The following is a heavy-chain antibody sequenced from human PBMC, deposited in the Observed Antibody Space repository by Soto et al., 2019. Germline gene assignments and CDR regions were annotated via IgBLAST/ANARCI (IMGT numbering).Heavy chain of an antibody. CDR2: INHSGST. V-gene: IGHV4-34*01. J-gene: IGHJ5*02. CDR1: GGSLSGYY. Sequence: PSETLSLTCAVYGGSLSGYYWSWIRQPPGKGLEWIGEINHSGSTNYNPSLKSRVTISVDTSKNQFSLKLSSVTAADTAVYYCARSLRTYYYGSGSYSWFDPWGQGTLVTVSS. CDR3: ARSLRTYYYGSGSYSWFDP. D-gene: IGHD3-10*01.